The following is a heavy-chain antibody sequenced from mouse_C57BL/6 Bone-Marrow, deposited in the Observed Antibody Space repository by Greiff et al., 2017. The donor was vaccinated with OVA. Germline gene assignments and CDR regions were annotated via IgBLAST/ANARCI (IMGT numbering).Heavy chain of an antibody. V-gene: IGHV1-26*01. J-gene: IGHJ1*03. CDR1: GYTFTDYY. D-gene: IGHD2-3*01. CDR2: INPNNGGT. CDR3: ARADDGYYALDV. Sequence: VQLKQSGPELVKPGASVKISCKASGYTFTDYYMNWVKQSHGKSLEWIGDINPNNGGTSYNQKFKGKATLTVDKSSSTAYMELRSLTSEDSAVYYCARADDGYYALDVWGTGTTVTVSS.